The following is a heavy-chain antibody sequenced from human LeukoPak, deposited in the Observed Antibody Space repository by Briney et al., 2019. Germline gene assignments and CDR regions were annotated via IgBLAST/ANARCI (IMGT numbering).Heavy chain of an antibody. V-gene: IGHV3-7*01. CDR2: IKQDGSEK. J-gene: IGHJ4*02. CDR3: ATSYYDFWSGYYGDY. CDR1: GFTFSQHG. D-gene: IGHD3-3*01. Sequence: PGGSLRLSCEASGFTFSQHGLNWVRQAPGKGLEWVTNIKQDGSEKYYVDSVKGRFTISRDNAKNSLYLQMNSLRAEDTAVYYCATSYYDFWSGYYGDYWGQGTLVTVSS.